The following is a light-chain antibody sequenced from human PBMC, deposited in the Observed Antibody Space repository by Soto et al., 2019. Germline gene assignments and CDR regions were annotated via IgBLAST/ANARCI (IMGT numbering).Light chain of an antibody. CDR2: GAS. Sequence: EIVLTQSPATLSLSPGERATLSCRASQSVSSSYLAWYQHKRGQAPRLLMYGASSRATGVPDRFSGWGSGTDFTLTISRLEPEDFAVYYCHQYGASPQTFGQGTKV. CDR3: HQYGASPQT. V-gene: IGKV3-20*01. J-gene: IGKJ1*01. CDR1: QSVSSSY.